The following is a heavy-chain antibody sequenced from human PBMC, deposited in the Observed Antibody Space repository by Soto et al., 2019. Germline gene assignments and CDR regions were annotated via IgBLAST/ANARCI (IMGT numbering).Heavy chain of an antibody. Sequence: QVQLVESGGGVVQPGRSLRLSCAASGFTFSSYGMHWVRQAPGKGLEWVAVIWYDGSNKYYADSVKGRFTISRDNSKNTLYLQMNSLRVEDTAVYYCARDDREGAFDIWGQGTMVTVSS. CDR1: GFTFSSYG. V-gene: IGHV3-33*01. CDR3: ARDDREGAFDI. J-gene: IGHJ3*02. CDR2: IWYDGSNK.